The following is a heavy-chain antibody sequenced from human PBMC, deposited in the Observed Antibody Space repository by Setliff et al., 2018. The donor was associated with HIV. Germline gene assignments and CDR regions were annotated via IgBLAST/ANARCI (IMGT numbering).Heavy chain of an antibody. D-gene: IGHD3-10*01. CDR1: AGTFSRYG. CDR2: IIPSFGTP. J-gene: IGHJ3*02. V-gene: IGHV1-69*05. Sequence: SVKVSCTASAGTFSRYGINWVLQAAGQGLEWMGGIIPSFGTPNNAQKFQGRVTITMDDSTRTDYMELSSLRSEDTAMYYCARLYGSGSYYNRDHAFDIWGQGTMVTVAS. CDR3: ARLYGSGSYYNRDHAFDI.